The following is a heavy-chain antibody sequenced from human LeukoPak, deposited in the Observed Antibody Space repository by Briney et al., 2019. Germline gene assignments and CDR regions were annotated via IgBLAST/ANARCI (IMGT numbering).Heavy chain of an antibody. J-gene: IGHJ3*02. D-gene: IGHD3-22*01. CDR2: INHSGST. Sequence: SETLSLTCAVYGGSFSGYYWSWIRQPPGKGLEWIGEINHSGSTNYNPSLKSRVTISVDTSKNQFSLKLSSVTAADTAVYYCARLRRRITMIVVVIKDAFDIWGQGTMVTVSS. V-gene: IGHV4-34*01. CDR3: ARLRRRITMIVVVIKDAFDI. CDR1: GGSFSGYY.